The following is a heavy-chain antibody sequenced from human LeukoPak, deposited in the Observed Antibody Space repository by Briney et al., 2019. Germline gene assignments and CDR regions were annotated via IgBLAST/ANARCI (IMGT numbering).Heavy chain of an antibody. V-gene: IGHV5-51*01. D-gene: IGHD3-22*01. CDR3: AKCRDYYDSSGFYTYDF. Sequence: ESLKISCVTSGYDCPSYYLAWVRQLPGNGPQPMGVIIPGDADTRYNPAFKGQVTMSVDSSVDTAYLQWSSLKPSDAAMYFCAKCRDYYDSSGFYTYDFWGHGTRVIV. J-gene: IGHJ3*01. CDR2: IIPGDADT. CDR1: GYDCPSYY.